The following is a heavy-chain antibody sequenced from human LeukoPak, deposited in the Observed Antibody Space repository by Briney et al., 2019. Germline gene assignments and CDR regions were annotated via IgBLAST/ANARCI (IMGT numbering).Heavy chain of an antibody. V-gene: IGHV4-34*01. CDR2: IHHYGTT. Sequence: SETLSLTCAVYGGSFSDYYWTWLRQPPGKGLEWIGEIHHYGTTNYNPSLKSRVTILIDTSKIHFSLKLSSVTAADTAVYYCARTYQSTVPGIAGGGTFDYWGQGILVTVSS. D-gene: IGHD6-13*01. CDR1: GGSFSDYY. J-gene: IGHJ4*02. CDR3: ARTYQSTVPGIAGGGTFDY.